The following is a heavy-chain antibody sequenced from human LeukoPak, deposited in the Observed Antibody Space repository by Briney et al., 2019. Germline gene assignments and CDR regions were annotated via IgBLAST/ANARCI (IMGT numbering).Heavy chain of an antibody. CDR1: GGTFSSYA. CDR3: ARARYDYVWGSYRTHDY. CDR2: IIPIFGTA. J-gene: IGHJ4*02. D-gene: IGHD3-16*02. V-gene: IGHV1-69*05. Sequence: SVKVSCKASGGTFSSYAISWVRQAPGQGLEWMGGIIPIFGTANYAQKFQGRVTITTDESTSTAYMELSSLRSEDTAVYYCARARYDYVWGSYRTHDYWGQGTLVTVSS.